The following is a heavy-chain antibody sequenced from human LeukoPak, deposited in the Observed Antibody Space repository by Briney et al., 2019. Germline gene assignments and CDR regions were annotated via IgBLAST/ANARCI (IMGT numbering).Heavy chain of an antibody. CDR3: ARRDAGSRNKPKRFDP. CDR1: GGSISSYY. CDR2: IYYSGYT. J-gene: IGHJ5*02. V-gene: IGHV4-59*12. Sequence: SETLSLTCTVSGGSISSYYWSWIRQPPGKGLKWIGNIYYSGYTTYSPSLRSRVTISVDTSKNQFSLKLSSVTAADTAVYYCARRDAGSRNKPKRFDPWGQGTLVTVSS. D-gene: IGHD3-10*01.